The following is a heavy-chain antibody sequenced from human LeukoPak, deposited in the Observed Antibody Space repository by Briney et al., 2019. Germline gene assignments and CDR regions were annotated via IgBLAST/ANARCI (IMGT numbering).Heavy chain of an antibody. CDR1: GGSISSSSYY. Sequence: ASETLSLTCTVSGGSISSSSYYWGWIRQPPGKGLEWIGSIYYSGSTYYNPSLKSRVTISVDTSKNQFSLKLSSVTAADTAVYYCVFSSSGVYYYYMDVWGKGTTVTVSS. V-gene: IGHV4-39*01. CDR3: VFSSSGVYYYYMDV. D-gene: IGHD6-6*01. J-gene: IGHJ6*03. CDR2: IYYSGST.